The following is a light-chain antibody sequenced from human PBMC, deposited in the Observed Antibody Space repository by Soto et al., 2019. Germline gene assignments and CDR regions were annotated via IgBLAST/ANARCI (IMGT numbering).Light chain of an antibody. CDR1: QNVYINS. CDR3: QQYGGPPFT. J-gene: IGKJ3*01. Sequence: EIVLTQSPRTLSLSPGESATLSCRASQNVYINSLAWFQQKPGQTPRLLIYGPSTRAAGVPDRFTGSGSGADFALTITSLEPEDFAMYYCQQYGGPPFTVCPGTIV. V-gene: IGKV3-20*01. CDR2: GPS.